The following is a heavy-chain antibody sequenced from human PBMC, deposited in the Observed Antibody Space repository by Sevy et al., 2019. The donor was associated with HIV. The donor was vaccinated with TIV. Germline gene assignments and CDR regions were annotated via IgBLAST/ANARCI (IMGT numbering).Heavy chain of an antibody. D-gene: IGHD3-22*01. CDR3: ARDSYGSGHYYADFFDY. CDR2: ISTYSGET. CDR1: GYTFTTYP. J-gene: IGHJ4*02. Sequence: ASVKVSCKASGYTFTTYPIGWVRQAPGQGLEWMGWISTYSGETRDAQKFQGRATMTTDTSTSTAYLELRSLRSDDTAVYYCARDSYGSGHYYADFFDYWGQGTLVTVSS. V-gene: IGHV1-18*01.